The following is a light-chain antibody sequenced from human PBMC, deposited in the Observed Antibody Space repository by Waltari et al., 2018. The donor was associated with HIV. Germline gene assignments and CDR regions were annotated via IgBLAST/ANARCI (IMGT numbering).Light chain of an antibody. CDR1: GSNIGGST. J-gene: IGLJ3*02. CDR2: SNN. Sequence: QSVLTQPPSASGTPGQRVTISCSGSGSNIGGSTVNWYQQLPGTAPKLLIYSNNQRASRVPNRVSGSKSGTSASLAISGLQSDDETTYYCATWDGSLNGPVFGGGTKLTVL. CDR3: ATWDGSLNGPV. V-gene: IGLV1-44*01.